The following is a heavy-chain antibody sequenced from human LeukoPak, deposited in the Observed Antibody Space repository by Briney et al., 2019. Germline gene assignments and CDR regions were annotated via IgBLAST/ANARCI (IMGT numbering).Heavy chain of an antibody. Sequence: GGSVRLSCAASGFTVSTNCMTWVRQAPGKGLEWVSTIYNGGTTYYADPVMGRFTISRHNSRNTLYLQMNSLRAEDTAVYYCARVDTVMAYYFDLWGQGTLVTVSS. CDR2: IYNGGTT. J-gene: IGHJ4*02. CDR3: ARVDTVMAYYFDL. D-gene: IGHD5-18*01. CDR1: GFTVSTNC. V-gene: IGHV3-53*04.